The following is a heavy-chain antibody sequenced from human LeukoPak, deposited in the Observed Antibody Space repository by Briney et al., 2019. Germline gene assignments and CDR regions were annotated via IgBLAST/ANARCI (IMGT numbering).Heavy chain of an antibody. J-gene: IGHJ4*02. V-gene: IGHV3-15*01. CDR3: TTDPLDY. Sequence: GGSLRLSCAASGFTFSNAWMSWVRQAPGKGLEWVGRINSKTDGGTTDYAAPVKGRFTISRDDSKNTLYLQMNSLKTEDTAVYYCTTDPLDYWGQGTLVTVSS. CDR2: INSKTDGGTT. CDR1: GFTFSNAW.